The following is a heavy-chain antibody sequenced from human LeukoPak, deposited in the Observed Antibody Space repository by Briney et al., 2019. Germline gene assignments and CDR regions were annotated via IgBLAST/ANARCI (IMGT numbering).Heavy chain of an antibody. V-gene: IGHV3-7*01. CDR2: IKQDGSEK. CDR3: AREDIAVAGCNDY. D-gene: IGHD6-19*01. Sequence: PGGSLRLSCAASGFTFSSYWMSWVRQAPGKGLEWVANIKQDGSEKYYVDSVKGRFTISRDNAKNSLYVQMNSLRAEDTAVYYCAREDIAVAGCNDYWGQGTLVTVSS. CDR1: GFTFSSYW. J-gene: IGHJ4*02.